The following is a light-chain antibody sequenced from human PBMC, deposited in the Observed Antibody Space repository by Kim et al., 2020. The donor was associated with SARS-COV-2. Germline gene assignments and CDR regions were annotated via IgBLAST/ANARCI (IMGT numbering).Light chain of an antibody. CDR3: ATWDDSLSGLV. J-gene: IGLJ2*01. CDR1: TSNSGINH. Sequence: GRRVTMSCSGSTSNSGINHVYWYQQLPGTAPKLLIYRNNQRPSGVPDRFSGSKSGTSASLAISGLRSEDEADYYCATWDDSLSGLVFGGGTQLTVL. V-gene: IGLV1-47*01. CDR2: RNN.